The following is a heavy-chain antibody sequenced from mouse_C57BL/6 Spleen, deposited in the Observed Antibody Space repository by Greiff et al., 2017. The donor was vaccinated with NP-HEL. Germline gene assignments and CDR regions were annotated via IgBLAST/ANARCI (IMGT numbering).Heavy chain of an antibody. V-gene: IGHV5-4*01. CDR1: GFTFSSYA. CDR3: ARENSNYLDY. CDR2: ISDGGSYT. D-gene: IGHD2-5*01. J-gene: IGHJ2*01. Sequence: EVQLVESGGGLVKPGGSLKLSCAASGFTFSSYAMSWVRQTPEKRLEWVATISDGGSYTYYPDNVKGRFTISRDNAKNNLYLQMSHLKSEDTAMYYCARENSNYLDYWGQGTTLTVSS.